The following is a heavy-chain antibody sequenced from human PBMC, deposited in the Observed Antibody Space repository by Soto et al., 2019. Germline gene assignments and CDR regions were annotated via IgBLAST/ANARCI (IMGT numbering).Heavy chain of an antibody. CDR1: GIIFSDYY. D-gene: IGHD4-17*01. CDR3: AKGRYGDYGWFDP. CDR2: ISSGGSSK. V-gene: IGHV3-11*01. J-gene: IGHJ5*02. Sequence: QVQLVESGGGLVKPGGSLRLSCTASGIIFSDYYMNWIRQAPGKGLEWISDISSGGSSKHYADSVKGRFTISRDNAKTSLYLQMNSLRAEDTAIYYCAKGRYGDYGWFDPWGQGTLVTVSS.